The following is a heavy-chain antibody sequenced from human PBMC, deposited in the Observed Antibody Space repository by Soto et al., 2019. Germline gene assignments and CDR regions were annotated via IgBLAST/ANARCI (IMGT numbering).Heavy chain of an antibody. CDR1: GFTFSSYA. Sequence: GGSLRLSCAASGFTFSSYAMHWVRRAPGKGLEWVAVISYDGSNKYYADSVKGRFTISRDNSKNTLYLQMNSLRAEDTAVYYCARGAAAGPRGLFDYWGQGTLVTVSS. CDR2: ISYDGSNK. D-gene: IGHD6-13*01. J-gene: IGHJ4*02. CDR3: ARGAAAGPRGLFDY. V-gene: IGHV3-30-3*01.